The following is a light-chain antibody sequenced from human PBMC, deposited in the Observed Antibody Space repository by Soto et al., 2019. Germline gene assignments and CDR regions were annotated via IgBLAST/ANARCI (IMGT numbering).Light chain of an antibody. V-gene: IGKV3-20*01. Sequence: EVVLTQSPGTLSLSQDERATLSCRPRERIYSAYLGWYQQKPGQAPRLLIYGTSSRATGIPDRFSGSGSGTDFTLTISRLEPEDFAVYYCQQYGNSPITFGQGTRLEI. CDR3: QQYGNSPIT. CDR1: ERIYSAY. CDR2: GTS. J-gene: IGKJ5*01.